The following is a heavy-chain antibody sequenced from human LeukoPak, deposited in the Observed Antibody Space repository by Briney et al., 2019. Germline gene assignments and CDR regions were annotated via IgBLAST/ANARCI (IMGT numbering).Heavy chain of an antibody. V-gene: IGHV1-46*01. CDR2: INPSDGRT. D-gene: IGHD3-16*01. CDR1: GYIFTSYY. J-gene: IGHJ4*02. CDR3: ARGFKRFGDY. Sequence: ASVKVSCKASGYIFTSYYVHWVRQAPGQGLEWIGIINPSDGRTTYAQNFQGRVTMTKDTSTSTVYMELSSLRSEDTAVYYCARGFKRFGDYWGQGTLVTVSS.